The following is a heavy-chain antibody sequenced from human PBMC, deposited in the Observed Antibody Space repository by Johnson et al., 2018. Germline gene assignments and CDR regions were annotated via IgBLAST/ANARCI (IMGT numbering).Heavy chain of an antibody. Sequence: VQLVQSGGGLVQPGGSRRLSCAASGFSVSRDYMSWVRQAPGKAPEWVSVIYSGGSTYYADSVKGRFTISSDNSNNTVYLQMNSLRHEDTAMYHCARERDGDNLYNAFDIWGQGTLVTVSS. D-gene: IGHD5-24*01. CDR2: IYSGGST. V-gene: IGHV3-53*01. CDR3: ARERDGDNLYNAFDI. J-gene: IGHJ3*02. CDR1: GFSVSRDY.